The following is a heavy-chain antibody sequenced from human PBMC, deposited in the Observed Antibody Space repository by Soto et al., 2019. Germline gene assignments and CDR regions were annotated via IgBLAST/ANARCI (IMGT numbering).Heavy chain of an antibody. V-gene: IGHV4-59*12. J-gene: IGHJ4*02. D-gene: IGHD3-22*01. CDR1: GGSISSNY. CDR3: AREGRTDDSSGRSFDY. Sequence: SETLSLTCTVSGGSISSNYWSWIRQSTGKGLEWIGFIYYSRSTKYNPSLKSRVTMSVDTSKNQLSLKLSSVTGADTSVYYCAREGRTDDSSGRSFDYWGQGTLVTVSS. CDR2: IYYSRST.